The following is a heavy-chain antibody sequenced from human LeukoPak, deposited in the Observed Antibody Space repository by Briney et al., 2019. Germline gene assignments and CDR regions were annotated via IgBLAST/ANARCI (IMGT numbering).Heavy chain of an antibody. CDR3: ARISIGPDY. Sequence: GGSLRLSCAASGVTFSSYAMHWVRQAPGKGLEWVAVISYDGSNKYYADSVKGRFTISRDNSKNTLYLQMNSLRAEDTAVYYCARISIGPDYWGQGTLVTVSS. CDR2: ISYDGSNK. CDR1: GVTFSSYA. V-gene: IGHV3-30-3*01. D-gene: IGHD2/OR15-2a*01. J-gene: IGHJ4*02.